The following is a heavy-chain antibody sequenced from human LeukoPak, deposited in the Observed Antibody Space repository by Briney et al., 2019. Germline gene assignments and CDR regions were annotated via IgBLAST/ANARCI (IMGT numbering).Heavy chain of an antibody. J-gene: IGHJ4*02. CDR2: IYYSGST. D-gene: IGHD3-22*01. V-gene: IGHV4-59*08. CDR1: GGSISSYY. Sequence: SETLSLTCTVSGGSISSYYWSWIRQPPGKGLEWIGYIYYSGSTNYNPSLKSRVTISVDTSKNQFSLKLSSVTAADTAVYYCAGTITYYYDSSGYSFDYWGQGTLVTVSS. CDR3: AGTITYYYDSSGYSFDY.